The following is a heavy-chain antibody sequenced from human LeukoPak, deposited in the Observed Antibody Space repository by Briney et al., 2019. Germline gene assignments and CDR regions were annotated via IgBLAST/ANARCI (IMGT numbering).Heavy chain of an antibody. CDR3: ARDFAGDRDY. CDR1: GFIFRNYW. D-gene: IGHD4-17*01. J-gene: IGHJ4*02. Sequence: PGGPLRLSCAASGFIFRNYWMHWVRQAPGKGLVWVARINPNGITTTYTDSVKGRFTISRDNAKNTLYLQMNSLRAEDTAVYYCARDFAGDRDYWGQGTLVTVSS. V-gene: IGHV3-74*01. CDR2: INPNGITT.